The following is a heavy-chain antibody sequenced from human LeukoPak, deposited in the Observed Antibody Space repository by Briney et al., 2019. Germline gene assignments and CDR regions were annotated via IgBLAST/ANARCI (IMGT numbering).Heavy chain of an antibody. CDR1: GFTFSSYA. V-gene: IGHV3-30-3*01. J-gene: IGHJ5*02. CDR3: ARDNDYYGSGSYSWFDP. Sequence: PGRSLRLSCAASGFTFSSYAMHWVRQAPGKGLEWVAVISYDGSNKYYADSVKGRFTISRDNSKNTLYLQMNSLRAEDTAVYYCARDNDYYGSGSYSWFDPWGQGTLVTVSP. CDR2: ISYDGSNK. D-gene: IGHD3-10*01.